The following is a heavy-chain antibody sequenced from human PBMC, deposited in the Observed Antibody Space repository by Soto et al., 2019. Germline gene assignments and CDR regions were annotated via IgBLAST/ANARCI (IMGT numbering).Heavy chain of an antibody. Sequence: QVQLQESGPGLVKPSQTLSLTCTVSGGSISTVDYWWSWIRQSPDMGLEWIGHIYDGGRPYNNPSLERXGTASXXTSKSQLSLTLSSVSAADTAVYYCARGPSGDKVDSWGQGTLVTVSS. CDR3: ARGPSGDKVDS. CDR2: IYDGGRP. D-gene: IGHD7-27*01. J-gene: IGHJ4*02. CDR1: GGSISTVDYW. V-gene: IGHV4-30-4*01.